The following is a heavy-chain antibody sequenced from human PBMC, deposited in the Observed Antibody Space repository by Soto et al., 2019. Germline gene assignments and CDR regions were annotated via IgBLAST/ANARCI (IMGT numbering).Heavy chain of an antibody. CDR3: AKDLTMVRVPYDY. V-gene: IGHV3-23*01. CDR2: ISGSGGST. Sequence: GGSLRLSCAASGFTFSSYAMSWVRQAPGRGLEWVSAISGSGGSTYYADSVKGRFTISRDNSKNTLYLQMNSLRAEDTAVYYCAKDLTMVRVPYDYWGQGPLVTVSS. CDR1: GFTFSSYA. J-gene: IGHJ4*02. D-gene: IGHD3-10*01.